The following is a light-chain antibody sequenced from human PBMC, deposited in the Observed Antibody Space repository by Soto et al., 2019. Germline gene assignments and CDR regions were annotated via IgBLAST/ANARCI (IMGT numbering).Light chain of an antibody. CDR1: QDISNY. V-gene: IGKV1-33*01. J-gene: IGKJ2*01. CDR3: QQYDNLSSDT. CDR2: DAS. Sequence: DIQMTQSPSSLSASVGDRVTITCQASQDISNYLNWYQQKPGKAPKLLIYDASNLEAGVPSRFSGSRSGTDFTFTISSLQPEDIATYYCQQYDNLSSDTFGQGTKLEIK.